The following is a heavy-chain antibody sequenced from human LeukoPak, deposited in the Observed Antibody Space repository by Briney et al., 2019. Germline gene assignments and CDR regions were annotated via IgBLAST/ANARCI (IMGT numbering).Heavy chain of an antibody. CDR2: IYYSGST. CDR3: ARHTLYDFWSLQHFDY. J-gene: IGHJ4*02. V-gene: IGHV4-39*01. Sequence: SETLSLTCTVSGGSISSSSYYWGWIRQPPGKGLEWIGSIYYSGSTYYNPSLKSRVTISVDTSKNQFSLKLSSVTAADTAVYYCARHTLYDFWSLQHFDYWGQGTLVTVSS. D-gene: IGHD3-3*01. CDR1: GGSISSSSYY.